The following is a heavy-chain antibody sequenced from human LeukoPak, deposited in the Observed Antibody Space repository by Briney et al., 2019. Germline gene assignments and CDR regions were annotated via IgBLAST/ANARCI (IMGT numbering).Heavy chain of an antibody. J-gene: IGHJ5*02. Sequence: NASETLSLTCTVSGGSISSGDYYWSWIRQPPGKGLEWIGYIYYSGSTYYNPSLKSRVTISVDTSKNQFSLRLSSVTAADTAVYYCARAGYCSGGSCYGNWFDPWGQGTLVTVSS. D-gene: IGHD2-15*01. CDR3: ARAGYCSGGSCYGNWFDP. CDR1: GGSISSGDYY. CDR2: IYYSGST. V-gene: IGHV4-30-4*08.